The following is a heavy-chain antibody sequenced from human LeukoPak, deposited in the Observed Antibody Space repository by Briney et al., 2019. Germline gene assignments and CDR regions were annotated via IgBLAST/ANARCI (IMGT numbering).Heavy chain of an antibody. D-gene: IGHD3-22*01. CDR1: GFTFSDYY. Sequence: GGSLRLSCAASGFTFSDYYMSWIRQAPGKVLEWVSYISSSGSTIYYADSVKGRFTISRDNAKNSLYLQMNSLRAEDTAVYYCASSITMIVVAHWGQGTLVTVSS. J-gene: IGHJ4*02. V-gene: IGHV3-11*01. CDR2: ISSSGSTI. CDR3: ASSITMIVVAH.